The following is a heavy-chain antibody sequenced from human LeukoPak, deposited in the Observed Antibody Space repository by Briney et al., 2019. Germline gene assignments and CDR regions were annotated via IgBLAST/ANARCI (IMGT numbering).Heavy chain of an antibody. CDR1: GYTFTGYY. CDR2: INPNSGGT. CDR3: ARAVVAVAGTEFDY. V-gene: IGHV1-2*02. Sequence: ASVKVSCKASGYTFTGYYMHWVRPAPGQGLEWMGWINPNSGGTNYAQKFQGRVTMTRDTSISTAYMELSRLRSDDTAVYYCARAVVAVAGTEFDYWGQGTLVTVSS. D-gene: IGHD6-19*01. J-gene: IGHJ4*02.